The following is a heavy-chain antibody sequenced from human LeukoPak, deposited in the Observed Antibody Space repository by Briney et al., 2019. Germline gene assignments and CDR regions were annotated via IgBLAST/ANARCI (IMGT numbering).Heavy chain of an antibody. Sequence: PGGSLRLSCAASGFTFSSYGMSWVRQAPGKGLEWVSAISGSGGSTYYADSVKGRFTISRDNSKNTLYLQMNSLRAEDTAVYYCAKDDPEGMVRGVIITSFSDYWGQGTLVTVSS. J-gene: IGHJ4*02. CDR1: GFTFSSYG. D-gene: IGHD3-10*01. V-gene: IGHV3-23*01. CDR3: AKDDPEGMVRGVIITSFSDY. CDR2: ISGSGGST.